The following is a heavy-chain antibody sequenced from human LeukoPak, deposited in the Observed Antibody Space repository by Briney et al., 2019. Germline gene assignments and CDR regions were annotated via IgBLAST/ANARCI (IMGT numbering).Heavy chain of an antibody. CDR2: INHSGST. V-gene: IGHV4-34*01. J-gene: IGHJ4*02. CDR1: GGPFSGYY. CDR3: ARGRGGSYRDRRYYFDY. Sequence: PSETLSLTCAVYGGPFSGYYWSWIRQPPGKGLEWIGEINHSGSTNYNPSLKSRVTISVDTSKNQFSRKLSSVTAAETAVYYCARGRGGSYRDRRYYFDYWGQGTLVTVSS. D-gene: IGHD1-26*01.